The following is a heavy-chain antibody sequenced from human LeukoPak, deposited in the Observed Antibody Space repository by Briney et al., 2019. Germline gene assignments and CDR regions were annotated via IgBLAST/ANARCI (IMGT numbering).Heavy chain of an antibody. V-gene: IGHV3-7*01. Sequence: GGSLRLSCAASGFTFSSYWMSWVRQAPGKGLEWVANIKQDGSEKYYVDSVKGRFTISRDNAKNPLYLQMNSLRAEDTAVYYCARDRDGGSGSYYHFWGQGTLVTVSS. CDR3: ARDRDGGSGSYYHF. CDR1: GFTFSSYW. CDR2: IKQDGSEK. J-gene: IGHJ4*02. D-gene: IGHD3-10*01.